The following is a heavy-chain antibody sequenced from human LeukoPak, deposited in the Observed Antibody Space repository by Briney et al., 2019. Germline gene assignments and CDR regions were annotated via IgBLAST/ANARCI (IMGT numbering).Heavy chain of an antibody. D-gene: IGHD5-24*01. Sequence: SGGSLRLSCAASGFTFNNYNMNWVRQAPGKGLEWVSSISSSSSHIYYADSVKGRFTISRDNAKNSLYLQMNSLRVEDTAVYYCARDRDFDYWGQGTLVTVSS. V-gene: IGHV3-21*01. CDR2: ISSSSSHI. J-gene: IGHJ4*02. CDR1: GFTFNNYN. CDR3: ARDRDFDY.